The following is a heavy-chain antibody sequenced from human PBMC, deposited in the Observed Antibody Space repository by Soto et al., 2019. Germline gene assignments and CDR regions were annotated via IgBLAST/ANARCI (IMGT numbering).Heavy chain of an antibody. CDR2: ISGGGSTT. V-gene: IGHV3-23*01. Sequence: GGSLRLSCAASGFTFSDYAMSWVRQSPGKGLKWVSSISGGGSTTYYADSVKGRFTISRDNSKNTLSLQMNSLRGEDTAVYYCAKYYYGSGSDRGFYFDSWGQGTLVTVSS. CDR3: AKYYYGSGSDRGFYFDS. D-gene: IGHD3-10*01. J-gene: IGHJ4*02. CDR1: GFTFSDYA.